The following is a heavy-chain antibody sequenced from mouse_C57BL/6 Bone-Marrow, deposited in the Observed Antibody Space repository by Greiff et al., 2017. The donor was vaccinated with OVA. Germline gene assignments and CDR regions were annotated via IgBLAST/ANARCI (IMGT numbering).Heavy chain of an antibody. CDR1: GFTFSDYY. CDR2: ISNGGGST. V-gene: IGHV5-12*01. J-gene: IGHJ4*01. CDR3: ARHGLCAMDY. Sequence: EVKLVESGGGLVQPGGSLKLSCAASGFTFSDYYMYWVRQTPEKRLEWVAYISNGGGSTYYPDTVKGRFTISRDNAKNTLYLQMSRLKSEDTAMYYCARHGLCAMDYWGQGTSVTVSS.